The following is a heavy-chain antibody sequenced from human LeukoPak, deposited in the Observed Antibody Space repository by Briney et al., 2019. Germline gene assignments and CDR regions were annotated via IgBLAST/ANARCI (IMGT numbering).Heavy chain of an antibody. D-gene: IGHD3-3*01. V-gene: IGHV3-23*01. CDR3: AKTEDYDFWPVSYGMDV. Sequence: GGSLRLSCAASGFTFSSYAMSWVRQAPGKGLEWVSAISGSGGSTYYADSVKGRFTISRDNSKNTLYLQMNSLRAEDTAVYYCAKTEDYDFWPVSYGMDVWGQGTTVTVSS. J-gene: IGHJ6*02. CDR1: GFTFSSYA. CDR2: ISGSGGST.